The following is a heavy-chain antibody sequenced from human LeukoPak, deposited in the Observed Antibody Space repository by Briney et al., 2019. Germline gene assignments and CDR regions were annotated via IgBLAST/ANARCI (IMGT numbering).Heavy chain of an antibody. Sequence: GGSLRLSCAASGFTFSSYGMSWVRQAPGKGLEWVSAISGSGGSTYYADSVKGRFTISRDNSKNTLYLQMNSLRAEDTAVYYCAKVKPRSIVVVVAATFDYWGQGTLVTVSS. J-gene: IGHJ4*02. CDR3: AKVKPRSIVVVVAATFDY. D-gene: IGHD2-15*01. CDR2: ISGSGGST. CDR1: GFTFSSYG. V-gene: IGHV3-23*01.